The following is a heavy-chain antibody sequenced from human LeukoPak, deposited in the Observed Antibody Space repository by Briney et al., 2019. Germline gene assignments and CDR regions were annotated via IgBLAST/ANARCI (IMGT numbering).Heavy chain of an antibody. CDR2: IYYSGST. D-gene: IGHD2-21*02. J-gene: IGHJ5*02. V-gene: IGHV4-59*01. CDR1: GGSFSGYY. Sequence: PSETLSLTCAVYGGSFSGYYWSWIRQPPGKGLEWIGYIYYSGSTNYNPSLKSRVTISVDTSKNQFSLKLSSVTAADTAVYYCARSIVVVTADWFDPWGQGTLVTVSS. CDR3: ARSIVVVTADWFDP.